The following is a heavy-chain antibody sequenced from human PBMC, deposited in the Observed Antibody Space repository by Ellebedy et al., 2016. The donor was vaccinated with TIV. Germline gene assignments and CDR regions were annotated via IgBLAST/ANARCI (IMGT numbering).Heavy chain of an antibody. CDR2: ISDIGGST. V-gene: IGHV3-23*01. CDR3: AKDRSNNWPPLPDY. Sequence: PAGSLRLSCAASGFTFSSYAMSWVRQAPGKGLGWVSTISDIGGSTYYADSVKGRFTISRDNSKNTLHLQMNSLRAEDTAVYYCAKDRSNNWPPLPDYWGQGTLVTVSS. CDR1: GFTFSSYA. J-gene: IGHJ4*02. D-gene: IGHD1-1*01.